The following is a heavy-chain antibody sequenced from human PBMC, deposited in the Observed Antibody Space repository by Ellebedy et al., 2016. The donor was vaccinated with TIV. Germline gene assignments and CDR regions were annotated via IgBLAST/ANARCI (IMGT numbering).Heavy chain of an antibody. CDR1: GFTFSSYG. CDR3: ARDFMRYCSSTSCYLGGNGMDV. Sequence: GESLKISCAASGFTFSSYGMHWVRQAPGKGLEWVAVIWYDGSNEYYAESVKGRFAISRDNSKNTLYLQMNSLRAEDTAVYYCARDFMRYCSSTSCYLGGNGMDVWGQGTTVTVSS. J-gene: IGHJ6*02. D-gene: IGHD2-2*01. V-gene: IGHV3-33*01. CDR2: IWYDGSNE.